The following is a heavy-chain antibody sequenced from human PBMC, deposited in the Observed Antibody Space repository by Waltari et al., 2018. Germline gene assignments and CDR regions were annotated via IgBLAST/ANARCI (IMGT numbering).Heavy chain of an antibody. Sequence: QVQLQESGPGLVKPSETLSLTCTVSGGSISSYYWSWIRQPPGKGLEWIGYIYYSGSTNYNPSLKCRVTISVDTSKNQFSLKLSSVTAADTAVYYCARDFYYYGSGSYQDAFYILGQGTMVTVSS. D-gene: IGHD3-10*01. CDR3: ARDFYYYGSGSYQDAFYI. CDR1: GGSISSYY. CDR2: IYYSGST. J-gene: IGHJ3*02. V-gene: IGHV4-59*01.